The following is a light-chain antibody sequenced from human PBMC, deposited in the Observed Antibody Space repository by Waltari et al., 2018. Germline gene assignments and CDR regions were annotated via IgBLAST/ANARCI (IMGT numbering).Light chain of an antibody. CDR3: QQRSNWPPALT. J-gene: IGKJ4*01. CDR1: RSVGSY. Sequence: VLTQSPVTLSLSPGERATLPSRASRSVGSYWAWYQQKPGQAPRLLIYDVSKRATGIPARFSGSGSGTDFTLTISSLEPEDFAFYYCQQRSNWPPALTFGGGTRVEIK. CDR2: DVS. V-gene: IGKV3-11*01.